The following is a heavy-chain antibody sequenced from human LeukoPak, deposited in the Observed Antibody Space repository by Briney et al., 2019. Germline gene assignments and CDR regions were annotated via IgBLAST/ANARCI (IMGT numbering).Heavy chain of an antibody. CDR2: IYYSGST. V-gene: IGHV4-39*01. CDR3: ASLYYYDSSGYMWGFDY. D-gene: IGHD3-22*01. J-gene: IGHJ4*02. Sequence: SETLSLTCTVSGGSVSSSSYYWGWIRQPPGKGLEWIGSIYYSGSTYYNSSLKSRVTISVDTSKNQFSLKLSSATAADTAVYYCASLYYYDSSGYMWGFDYWGQGTLVTVSS. CDR1: GGSVSSSSYY.